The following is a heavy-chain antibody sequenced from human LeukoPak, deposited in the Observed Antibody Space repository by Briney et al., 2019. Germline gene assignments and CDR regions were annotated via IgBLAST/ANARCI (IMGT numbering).Heavy chain of an antibody. CDR3: AELGITMIGGV. CDR1: GFTFSSYA. Sequence: GGSLRLSCAASGFTFSSYAMSWVRQAPGKGLEWVSSISGSGASTYYADSVKGRFTISRGNAKNSLYLQMNSLRAEDTAVYYCAELGITMIGGVWGKGTTVTISS. D-gene: IGHD3-10*02. CDR2: ISGSGAST. J-gene: IGHJ6*04. V-gene: IGHV3-23*01.